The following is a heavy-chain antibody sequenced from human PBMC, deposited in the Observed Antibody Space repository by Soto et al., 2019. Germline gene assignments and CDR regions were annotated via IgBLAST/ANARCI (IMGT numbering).Heavy chain of an antibody. CDR3: TINMRGNLRARTVDFDY. CDR1: GVNLSNAC. D-gene: IGHD4-17*01. CDR2: IKRKSEGGVT. Sequence: PGGSXRLCCSAFGVNLSNACFKWVRQFPGKGLEWFGRIKRKSEGGVTDYGAPVRGRFTISRDDSKSMLFLHMSSLKNEDTALYSCTINMRGNLRARTVDFDYWGQGPLVTVSS. V-gene: IGHV3-15*01. J-gene: IGHJ4*02.